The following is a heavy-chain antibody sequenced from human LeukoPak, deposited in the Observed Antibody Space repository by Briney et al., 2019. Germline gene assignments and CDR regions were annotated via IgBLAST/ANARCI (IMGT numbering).Heavy chain of an antibody. CDR2: IYYSGST. D-gene: IGHD3-22*01. J-gene: IGHJ3*02. CDR1: GGSISSGGYY. V-gene: IGHV4-31*03. Sequence: TSETLSLTCTVSGGSISSGGYYWSWIRQHPGKGLEWIGYIYYSGSTYYNPSLKSRVTISVDTSKNQFSLKLSSVTAADTAVYYCARDAINYYDSSGYYYVGHAFDIWGQGTVVTVSS. CDR3: ARDAINYYDSSGYYYVGHAFDI.